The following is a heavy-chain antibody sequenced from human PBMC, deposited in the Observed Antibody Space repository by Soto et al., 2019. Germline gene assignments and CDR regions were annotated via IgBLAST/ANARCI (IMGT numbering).Heavy chain of an antibody. CDR1: GGSISSSSYY. CDR3: AREWSGSSFGYYYYGMDV. CDR2: IYYSWST. D-gene: IGHD6-13*01. J-gene: IGHJ6*02. V-gene: IGHV4-39*02. Sequence: PSETLSLTCTVSGGSISSSSYYWGWIRQPPGKGLEWIGSIYYSWSTYYNPSLKSRVTISVDTSKNQFSLKLSSVTAADTAVYYCAREWSGSSFGYYYYGMDVWGQGTTVTVSS.